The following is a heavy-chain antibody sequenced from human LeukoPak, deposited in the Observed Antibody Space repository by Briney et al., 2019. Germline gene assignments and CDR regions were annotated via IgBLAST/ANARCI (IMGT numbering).Heavy chain of an antibody. CDR2: IIPIFGTA. CDR3: ARQAGVAATLILYYDSSGNAFDI. Sequence: SVKVSCKASGGTFSSYAISWVRQAPGQGLEWMGGIIPIFGTANYAQKFQGRVTITTDESTSTAYMELSSLRSEDTAVYYCARQAGVAATLILYYDSSGNAFDIWGQGTMVTVSS. J-gene: IGHJ3*02. D-gene: IGHD3-22*01. CDR1: GGTFSSYA. V-gene: IGHV1-69*05.